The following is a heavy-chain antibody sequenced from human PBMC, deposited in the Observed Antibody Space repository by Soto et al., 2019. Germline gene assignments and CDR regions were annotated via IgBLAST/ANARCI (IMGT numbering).Heavy chain of an antibody. D-gene: IGHD2-8*02. J-gene: IGHJ4*02. CDR3: TRALPDFETTGHYIDY. V-gene: IGHV3-53*01. CDR2: IYSGGSR. Sequence: GGSLRLSCSASGFTVSNHYMTWVRQAPGKGLEWVSVIYSGGSRYYADSVKGRFAISSDHSKNTLYLQMNSLTAEDTAVYYCTRALPDFETTGHYIDYWGQGTLVTVSS. CDR1: GFTVSNHY.